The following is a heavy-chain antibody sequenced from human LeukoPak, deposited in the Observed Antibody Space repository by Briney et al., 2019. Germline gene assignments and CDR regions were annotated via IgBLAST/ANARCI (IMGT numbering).Heavy chain of an antibody. CDR1: GFTFEVYA. J-gene: IGHJ4*02. CDR3: AKGNNYGDGEEYFDY. CDR2: ISWNSGSI. D-gene: IGHD4-17*01. V-gene: IGHV3-9*03. Sequence: GGSLGLSCAASGFTFEVYAMHWVRQAPGKGLEWVQGISWNSGSIGYADSVKGRFTISRDNAKNSLYLQMNSLRAEDMALYYCAKGNNYGDGEEYFDYWGQGTLVTVSS.